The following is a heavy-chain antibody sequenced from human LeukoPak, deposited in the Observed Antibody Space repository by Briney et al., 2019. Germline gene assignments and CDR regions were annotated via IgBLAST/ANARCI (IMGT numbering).Heavy chain of an antibody. CDR2: INSDGSSI. J-gene: IGHJ4*02. V-gene: IGHV3-74*01. CDR3: ARGGCTDGNCYSGGY. Sequence: GGSLRLSCAASGFTFSSYWMHWVRQAPGKGLVWVSRINSDGSSIRYADSVKGRFTISRDSAKKTVYLQMNSLRVEDTAVYYCARGGCTDGNCYSGGYWGQGTLVTVSS. CDR1: GFTFSSYW. D-gene: IGHD2-21*02.